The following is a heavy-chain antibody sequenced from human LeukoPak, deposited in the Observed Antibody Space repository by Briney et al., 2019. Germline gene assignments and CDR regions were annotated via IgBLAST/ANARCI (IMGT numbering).Heavy chain of an antibody. CDR2: ISGGDIST. Sequence: PGGSLRLSCEASGFTFSYYAMSWVRQAPGKGLEWVSTISGGDISTYYADSVKGRFIISRDNSKNTVYLQMNSLGAEDTAIYYCARGILTGYYWFDYWGQGTLVTVSS. V-gene: IGHV3-23*01. CDR3: ARGILTGYYWFDY. CDR1: GFTFSYYA. J-gene: IGHJ4*01. D-gene: IGHD3-9*01.